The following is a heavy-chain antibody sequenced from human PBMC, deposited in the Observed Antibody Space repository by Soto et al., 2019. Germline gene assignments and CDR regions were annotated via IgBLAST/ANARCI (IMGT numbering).Heavy chain of an antibody. J-gene: IGHJ4*02. V-gene: IGHV3-23*01. D-gene: IGHD6-13*01. Sequence: PGGSLRLSCAASGFTFSSYAMSCVRQAPGKGLEWVSAISGSGGSTYYADSVKGRFTISRDNSKNTLYLQMNSLRAEDTAVYYCAKLCPIGIAAAGNQKQFAYWSRGTLVTVSS. CDR3: AKLCPIGIAAAGNQKQFAY. CDR1: GFTFSSYA. CDR2: ISGSGGST.